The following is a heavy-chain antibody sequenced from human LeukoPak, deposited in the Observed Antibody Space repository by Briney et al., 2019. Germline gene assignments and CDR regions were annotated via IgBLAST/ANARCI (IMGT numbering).Heavy chain of an antibody. CDR3: ARDWYRHFDY. J-gene: IGHJ4*02. Sequence: GESLKISCAASGFTFSSYWMSWVRQAPGKGLESVANIKQDGSEKYYVDSVKGRFTISRDNAKNSLYLQMNSLRAEDTAVYYCARDWYRHFDYWGQGTLVTVSS. CDR2: IKQDGSEK. V-gene: IGHV3-7*04. D-gene: IGHD1-1*01. CDR1: GFTFSSYW.